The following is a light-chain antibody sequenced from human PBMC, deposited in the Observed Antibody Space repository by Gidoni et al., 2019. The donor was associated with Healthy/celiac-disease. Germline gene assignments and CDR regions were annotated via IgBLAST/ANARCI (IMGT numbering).Light chain of an antibody. CDR2: GSA. CDR3: QQYGSSPIT. J-gene: IGKJ5*01. Sequence: VLTQYPGTLSLSPGERATLSCRASQSVSSSYLAWYQQKPGQAPRLRSYGSAIRATGIPDRFSGSGSGTDVTLTISRLEPEDFAVYYCQQYGSSPITFGQGTRLGIK. CDR1: QSVSSSY. V-gene: IGKV3-20*01.